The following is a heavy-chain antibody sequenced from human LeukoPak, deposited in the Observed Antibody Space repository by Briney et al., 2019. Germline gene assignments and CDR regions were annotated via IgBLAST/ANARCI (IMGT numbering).Heavy chain of an antibody. D-gene: IGHD6-19*01. CDR1: GFTFSSYA. CDR2: ISGSGGST. Sequence: PGGSLRLSCAASGFTFSSYAMSWVRQAPGKGLEWVSAISGSGGSTYYADSVKGRFTISRDNSKNTLYLQMNSLRAEDTAVYYCARRKYSSGLYYYGMDVWGQGTTVTVSS. V-gene: IGHV3-23*01. J-gene: IGHJ6*02. CDR3: ARRKYSSGLYYYGMDV.